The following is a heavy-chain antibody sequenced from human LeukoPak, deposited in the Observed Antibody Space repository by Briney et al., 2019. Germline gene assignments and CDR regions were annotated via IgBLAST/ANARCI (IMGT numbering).Heavy chain of an antibody. Sequence: SETLSLTCTVSGGSISSYYWSWIRQPPGKGLEWIGYIYYSGSTNYNPSLKSRVTISVGTSKNQFSLKLSSVTAADTAVYYCARGTAVAGYYYYYYMDVWGKGTTVTVSS. D-gene: IGHD6-19*01. J-gene: IGHJ6*03. CDR2: IYYSGST. CDR3: ARGTAVAGYYYYYYMDV. CDR1: GGSISSYY. V-gene: IGHV4-59*01.